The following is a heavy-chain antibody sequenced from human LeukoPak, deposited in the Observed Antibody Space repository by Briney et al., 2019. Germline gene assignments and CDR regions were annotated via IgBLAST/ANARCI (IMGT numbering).Heavy chain of an antibody. Sequence: PGGSLRLSCAASGFTFSSYAMSWVRQAPGKGLEWVSVISGSGGSTYYADSVKGRFTISRDNSKNTLYLQMNSPRAEDTAVYYCAKGKGGLSMVRGLIPSMVGMDVWGQGTTVTVSS. D-gene: IGHD3-10*01. J-gene: IGHJ6*02. CDR3: AKGKGGLSMVRGLIPSMVGMDV. CDR1: GFTFSSYA. V-gene: IGHV3-23*01. CDR2: ISGSGGST.